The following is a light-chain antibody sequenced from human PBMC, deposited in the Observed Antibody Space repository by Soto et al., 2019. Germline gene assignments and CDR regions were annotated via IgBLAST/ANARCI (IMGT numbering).Light chain of an antibody. J-gene: IGLJ1*01. CDR2: DVS. CDR1: SSDVGGYNY. CDR3: CSYAGSYTNYV. V-gene: IGLV2-11*01. Sequence: QSVLTQPRSVSGSPGQSVTIFCTGTSSDVGGYNYVSWYQQHPGKAPKLMIYDVSKRPSGVPDRFSGSKSGNTASLTISGLQAEDEADYYCCSYAGSYTNYVFGTGTKLTVL.